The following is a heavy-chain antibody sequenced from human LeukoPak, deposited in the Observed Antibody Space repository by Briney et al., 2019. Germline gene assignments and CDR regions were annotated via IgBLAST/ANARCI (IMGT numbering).Heavy chain of an antibody. V-gene: IGHV4-59*01. J-gene: IGHJ3*02. CDR1: GDSMSDYY. CDR3: ARGIRSREDAFDI. Sequence: SETLSLTCSVSGDSMSDYYWTWVRQPPGKGLEWIGYISYTGTTNYNPSLKRRVTISIDTSKSQFSLRPSSVTAADTAVYYCARGIRSREDAFDIWGQGTMVTVSS. D-gene: IGHD2/OR15-2a*01. CDR2: ISYTGTT.